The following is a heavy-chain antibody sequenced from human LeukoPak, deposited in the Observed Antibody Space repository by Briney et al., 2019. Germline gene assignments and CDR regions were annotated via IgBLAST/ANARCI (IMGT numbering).Heavy chain of an antibody. D-gene: IGHD3-22*01. CDR3: AREARLYYYDSSGYSS. J-gene: IGHJ5*02. V-gene: IGHV3-21*01. Sequence: GESLKISCKGSGYSFTSYWIGWVRQAPGKGLEWVSSISSSSSYIYYADSVKGRFTISRDNAKNSLYLQMNSQSAEDTAVYYCAREARLYYYDSSGYSSWGQGTLVTVYS. CDR2: ISSSSSYI. CDR1: GYSFTSYW.